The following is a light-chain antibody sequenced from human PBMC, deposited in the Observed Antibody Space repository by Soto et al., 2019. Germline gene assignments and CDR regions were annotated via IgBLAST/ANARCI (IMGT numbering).Light chain of an antibody. V-gene: IGKV1-9*01. CDR3: QQLNYYPIT. CDR1: QAIISY. CDR2: ATS. Sequence: IQLTQTPSSLSASVGDRVTITCRASQAIISYLAWYQQKPGKAPELLIYATSTLQSGVPSRFSGSGSGTDFTLTISSLQPEDFATYYCQQLNYYPITFGQGTRLEIK. J-gene: IGKJ5*01.